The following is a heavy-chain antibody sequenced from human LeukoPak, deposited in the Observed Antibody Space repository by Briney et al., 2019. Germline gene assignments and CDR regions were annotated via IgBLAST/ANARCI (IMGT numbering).Heavy chain of an antibody. V-gene: IGHV1-69*05. J-gene: IGHJ5*02. CDR3: ARDPRPYYDGSGPLAWFDP. Sequence: GASVKVSCKASGGTFSSYAISWVRQAPGQGLEWMGGIIPIFGTANYAQKFQGRVTITTDESTSTAYMELSSLRSEDTAVYYCARDPRPYYDGSGPLAWFDPWGQGTLVTVSS. D-gene: IGHD3-22*01. CDR1: GGTFSSYA. CDR2: IIPIFGTA.